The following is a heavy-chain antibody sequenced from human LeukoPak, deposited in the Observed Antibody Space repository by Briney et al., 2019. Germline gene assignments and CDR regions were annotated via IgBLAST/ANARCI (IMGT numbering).Heavy chain of an antibody. J-gene: IGHJ4*02. CDR2: INPNSGGT. Sequence: ASVKVSCKASGYTFTSYYMHWVRQAPGQGLEWMGWINPNSGGTNYAQKFQGRVTMTRDTSISTAYMELSRLRSDDTAVYYCARGYCSSTSCSQNDYWGQGTLVTVSS. D-gene: IGHD2-2*01. V-gene: IGHV1-2*02. CDR3: ARGYCSSTSCSQNDY. CDR1: GYTFTSYY.